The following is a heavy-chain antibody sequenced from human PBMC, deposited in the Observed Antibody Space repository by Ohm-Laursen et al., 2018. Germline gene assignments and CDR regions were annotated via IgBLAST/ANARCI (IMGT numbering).Heavy chain of an antibody. CDR1: GFTFSDYY. D-gene: IGHD3-10*01. CDR3: ARDSSGSGGDSDY. CDR2: MSSSGNTI. J-gene: IGHJ4*02. V-gene: IGHV3-11*01. Sequence: SLRLSCAASGFTFSDYYMSWIRRAPGKGLEWVSYMSSSGNTIYYADSVRGRFTISRDNAKNSLYLQMNSLRAEDTAVYYCARDSSGSGGDSDYWGQGTLVTVSS.